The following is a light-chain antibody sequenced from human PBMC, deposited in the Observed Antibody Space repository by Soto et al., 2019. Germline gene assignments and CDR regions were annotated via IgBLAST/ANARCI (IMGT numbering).Light chain of an antibody. CDR1: QCLMHSNGYNY. V-gene: IGKV2-28*01. CDR3: MQPLQTPWT. J-gene: IGKJ1*01. Sequence: DIVMTQSPLSLPVTPGEPATISCRSRQCLMHSNGYNYLDWYLQKPGQSPQLLIYLGSNRASGVPDRFSGSGSGTDFTLKISRVEAEDDGVYYCMQPLQTPWTFGQGTKVEIK. CDR2: LGS.